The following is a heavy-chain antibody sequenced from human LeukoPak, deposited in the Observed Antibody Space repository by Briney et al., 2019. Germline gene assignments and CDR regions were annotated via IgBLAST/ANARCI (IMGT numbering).Heavy chain of an antibody. D-gene: IGHD5-18*01. CDR1: GFTFSSYG. CDR3: AKDRWYTAMGLFDY. J-gene: IGHJ4*02. Sequence: PGRSLRLSCAASGFTFSSYGMHWVRQAPGRGLEXXXVISYDGSNKYYADSVKGRFTISRDNSKNTLYLQMNSLRAEDTAVYYCAKDRWYTAMGLFDYWGQGTLVTVSS. CDR2: ISYDGSNK. V-gene: IGHV3-30*18.